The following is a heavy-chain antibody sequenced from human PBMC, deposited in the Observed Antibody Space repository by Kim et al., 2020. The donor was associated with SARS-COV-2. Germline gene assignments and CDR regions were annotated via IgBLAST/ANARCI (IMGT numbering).Heavy chain of an antibody. D-gene: IGHD4-17*01. Sequence: TNYNPSLKSRVTISVDKSKNQFSLKLSSVTAADTAVYYCARVRGGDPIDYWGQGTLVTVSS. J-gene: IGHJ4*02. CDR3: ARVRGGDPIDY. V-gene: IGHV4-4*02. CDR2: T.